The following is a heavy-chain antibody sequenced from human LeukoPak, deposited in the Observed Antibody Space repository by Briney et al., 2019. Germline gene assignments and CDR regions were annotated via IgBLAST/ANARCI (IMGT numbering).Heavy chain of an antibody. Sequence: SETLPLTCTVSGGSISDYYWSWIRQPPGKGLEWIGYIYYSGSTNYNPSLKSRVTISVDTSKNRFSLRLSSVTAADTAVYYCARGGYGIRYGMDVWGQGTTVTVSS. V-gene: IGHV4-59*01. CDR2: IYYSGST. D-gene: IGHD1-1*01. CDR1: GGSISDYY. J-gene: IGHJ6*02. CDR3: ARGGYGIRYGMDV.